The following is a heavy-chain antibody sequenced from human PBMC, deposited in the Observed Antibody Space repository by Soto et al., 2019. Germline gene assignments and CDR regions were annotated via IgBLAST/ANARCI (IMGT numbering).Heavy chain of an antibody. V-gene: IGHV4-34*01. Sequence: SETLSLTCAVYGGSFSGYYWSWIRQPPWKGLEGTGEINHSGSTNYNPSLKSRVTISVDTSKNQFSLKLSSVTAADTAVYYCARKTGYDFWSGYYPPYYYYGMDVWGQGTTVTVSS. CDR1: GGSFSGYY. CDR2: INHSGST. J-gene: IGHJ6*02. D-gene: IGHD3-3*01. CDR3: ARKTGYDFWSGYYPPYYYYGMDV.